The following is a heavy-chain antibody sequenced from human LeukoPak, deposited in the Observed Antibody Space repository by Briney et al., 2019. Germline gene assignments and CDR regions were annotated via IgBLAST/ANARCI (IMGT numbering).Heavy chain of an antibody. J-gene: IGHJ4*02. CDR2: IKRDGSEK. CDR3: ATDDNSGSDY. V-gene: IGHV3-7*01. Sequence: PGGSLRLSCAASGFTFSSYWMSWVRQAPGKGQEWVANIKRDGSEKYYVDSVKGRFTISRDNAKNSLYLQMNSLRAEDTAVYYCATDDNSGSDYWGQGTLVTVSS. CDR1: GFTFSSYW. D-gene: IGHD3-22*01.